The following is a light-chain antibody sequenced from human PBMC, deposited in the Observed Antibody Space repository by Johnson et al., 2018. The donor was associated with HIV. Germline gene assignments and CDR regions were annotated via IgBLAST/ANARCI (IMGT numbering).Light chain of an antibody. CDR2: DNN. V-gene: IGLV1-51*01. CDR3: ATWDTSLSTGGV. J-gene: IGLJ1*01. CDR1: SSNIGSNF. Sequence: QSVLTQPPSVSAAPGQKVTISCSGSSSNIGSNFVSWYQQLPGKAPKLLIYDNNKRPSGIPDRFSGSKSGTSATLDITGLQTGDEADYYCATWDTSLSTGGVFGTGTKVTVL.